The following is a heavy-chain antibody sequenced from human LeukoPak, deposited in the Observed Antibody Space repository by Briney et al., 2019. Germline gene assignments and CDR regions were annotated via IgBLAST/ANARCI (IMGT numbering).Heavy chain of an antibody. D-gene: IGHD4-17*01. CDR1: GFTFSSYA. Sequence: GGSLRLSCAASGFTFSSYAMHWVRQAPGKGLEWVAVISYDGSNKYYADSVKGRFTISRDNSKNTLYLQMNSLRAEDTAVYYCASDTSYDYGDYEYYFDYWGQGTLVTVSS. CDR3: ASDTSYDYGDYEYYFDY. V-gene: IGHV3-30*14. CDR2: ISYDGSNK. J-gene: IGHJ4*02.